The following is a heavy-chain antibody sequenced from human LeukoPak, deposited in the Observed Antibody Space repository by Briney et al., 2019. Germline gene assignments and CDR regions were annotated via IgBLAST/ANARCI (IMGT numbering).Heavy chain of an antibody. CDR3: ARLPAVPTAHEDY. V-gene: IGHV1-2*02. CDR1: GYTFTGYY. Sequence: ASVKVSCKASGYTFTGYYMHWLRQAPGQGLEWMGWINPNSGGTNYAQKFQGRVTMTRDTSISTAYMELSRLRSDDTAVYYCARLPAVPTAHEDYWGQGTLVTVSS. J-gene: IGHJ4*02. D-gene: IGHD2-2*01. CDR2: INPNSGGT.